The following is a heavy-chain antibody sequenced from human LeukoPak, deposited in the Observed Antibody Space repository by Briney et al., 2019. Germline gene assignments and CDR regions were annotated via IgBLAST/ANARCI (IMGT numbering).Heavy chain of an antibody. D-gene: IGHD3-22*01. CDR2: IWYDGSNK. V-gene: IGHV3-33*06. Sequence: GRSLRLSCAASGFTFSSYGMHWVRQAPGKGLGWVAVIWYDGSNKYYADSVKGRFTISRDNSKNTLYLQMNSLRAEDTAVYYCAKASGVYYYDSSGYFNYWGQGTLVTVSS. J-gene: IGHJ4*02. CDR1: GFTFSSYG. CDR3: AKASGVYYYDSSGYFNY.